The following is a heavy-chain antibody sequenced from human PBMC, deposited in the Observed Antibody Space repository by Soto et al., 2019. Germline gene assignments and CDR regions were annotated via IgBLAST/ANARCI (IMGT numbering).Heavy chain of an antibody. CDR3: TTETAYAARTPLDY. D-gene: IGHD6-6*01. CDR2: IKSKTDGGTT. J-gene: IGHJ4*02. V-gene: IGHV3-15*01. CDR1: GFNFSNAW. Sequence: GGSLRLSCAASGFNFSNAWMSWIRQAPGKGLEWVGRIKSKTDGGTTDYAAQLKGRFTISRDDSKNTLYLQMNSLKTEDTAVYYCTTETAYAARTPLDYGGQGSLVIVSS.